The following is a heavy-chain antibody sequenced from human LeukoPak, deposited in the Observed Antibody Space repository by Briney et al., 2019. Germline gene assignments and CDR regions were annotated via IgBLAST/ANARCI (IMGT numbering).Heavy chain of an antibody. CDR1: GFTFSDYY. J-gene: IGHJ6*02. D-gene: IGHD5-24*01. Sequence: GGSLRLSCAASGFTFSDYYMSWIRQAPGKGLEWVSHISSSGSTIYYADSVKGRFTISRDTAKNSLYLQMNSLRAEDTAVYYCARGGLESRWLQLRAGYYYGMDVWGQGNTVTVSS. CDR3: ARGGLESRWLQLRAGYYYGMDV. V-gene: IGHV3-11*01. CDR2: ISSSGSTI.